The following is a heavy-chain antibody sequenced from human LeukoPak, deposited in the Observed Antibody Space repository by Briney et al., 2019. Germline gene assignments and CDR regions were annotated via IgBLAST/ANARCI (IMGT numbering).Heavy chain of an antibody. CDR2: LFDSVNT. J-gene: IGHJ4*02. D-gene: IGHD5-18*01. Sequence: SSETLSLTCTVSGGSISSHYWSWIRQPPGKGLEWIAYLFDSVNTKDNPSLQSRLTLSADMSKNQFSLRLSSVTAADTAVYYCATIKRGSIFGYFDFWGQGIKVTVSS. V-gene: IGHV4-59*11. CDR3: ATIKRGSIFGYFDF. CDR1: GGSISSHY.